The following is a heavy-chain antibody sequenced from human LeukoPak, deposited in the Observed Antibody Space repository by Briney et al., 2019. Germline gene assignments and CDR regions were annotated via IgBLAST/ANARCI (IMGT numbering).Heavy chain of an antibody. D-gene: IGHD6-13*01. CDR1: GFTFSSYG. J-gene: IGHJ4*02. V-gene: IGHV3-30*18. Sequence: GGSLRLSCAPSGFTFSSYGMHWVRQAPGKGLEWVAVISYDGSNKYYADCGKGRFTISRDNSKTTLYLQVNSLRAEDTAVYYCVKDLYKGDTSSWYYFDSWGQGTLVTVSS. CDR3: VKDLYKGDTSSWYYFDS. CDR2: ISYDGSNK.